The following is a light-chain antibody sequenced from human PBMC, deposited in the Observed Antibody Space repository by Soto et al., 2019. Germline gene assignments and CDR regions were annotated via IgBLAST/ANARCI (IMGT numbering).Light chain of an antibody. CDR2: DTS. V-gene: IGKV3-11*01. J-gene: IGKJ4*01. CDR3: QQRANWPLT. Sequence: EIVLTQSPGTLSLSPGERATLSCRASFSTSYLAWYQQKPGQAPRLLIYDTSNRATGIPARFSGSGSGTDFTLIISSLEPEDFAVYYCQQRANWPLTFGGGTKVEIK. CDR1: FSTSY.